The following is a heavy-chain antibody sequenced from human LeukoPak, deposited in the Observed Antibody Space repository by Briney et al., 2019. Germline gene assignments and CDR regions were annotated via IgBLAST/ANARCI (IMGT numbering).Heavy chain of an antibody. D-gene: IGHD6-13*01. CDR3: ARGGEQQLPRYYFDD. CDR1: GYTFTGYY. CDR2: SNPNSGGT. V-gene: IGHV1-2*02. Sequence: GASVKVSCKASGYTFTGYYMHWVRQAPGQGLEWMGWSNPNSGGTNYAQKFQGRVTMTRDTSISTAYMELSRLRSDDTAVYYCARGGEQQLPRYYFDDWGQGTLVTVSS. J-gene: IGHJ4*02.